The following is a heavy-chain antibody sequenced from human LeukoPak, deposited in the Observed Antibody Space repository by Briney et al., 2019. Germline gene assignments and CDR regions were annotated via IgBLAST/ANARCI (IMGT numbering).Heavy chain of an antibody. CDR3: ARTYCGGDCYFRY. D-gene: IGHD2-21*02. J-gene: IGHJ4*02. CDR2: IYYSGST. CDR1: GGSTSNYY. Sequence: SETLSLTCTVSGGSTSNYYWSWIRQPPGKGLEWIGYIYYSGSTNYNPSLKSRVTISVDTSKNQFSLKLSSVTAADTAMYYCARTYCGGDCYFRYWGQGTLVTVSS. V-gene: IGHV4-59*08.